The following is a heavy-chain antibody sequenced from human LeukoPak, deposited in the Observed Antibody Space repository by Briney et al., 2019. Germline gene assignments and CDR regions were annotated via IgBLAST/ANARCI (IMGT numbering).Heavy chain of an antibody. CDR3: ARGGVGTYSFDY. CDR2: IFSGGNT. D-gene: IGHD1-26*01. CDR1: GFMVSSTY. V-gene: IGHV3-53*01. J-gene: IGHJ4*02. Sequence: GGSLTLFWAAFGFMVSSTYMSWIRRAPGKGLQWVSVIFSGGNTYYADFVKARFSISRDSSKNTLYLQMNTLRAEDTAVYYCARGGVGTYSFDYWGQGTLVTVSS.